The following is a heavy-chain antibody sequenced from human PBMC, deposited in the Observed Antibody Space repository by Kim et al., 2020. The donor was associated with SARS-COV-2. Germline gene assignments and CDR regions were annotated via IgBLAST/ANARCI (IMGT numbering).Heavy chain of an antibody. CDR2: IYYSGST. J-gene: IGHJ4*02. D-gene: IGHD2-2*01. CDR3: ARLYCSSTSCDVGY. Sequence: SETLSLTCTVSGGSISSYYWSWIRQPPGKGLEWIGYIYYSGSTNYNPSLKSRVTISVDTSKNQFSLKLSSVTAADTAVYYCARLYCSSTSCDVGYWGQGT. CDR1: GGSISSYY. V-gene: IGHV4-59*08.